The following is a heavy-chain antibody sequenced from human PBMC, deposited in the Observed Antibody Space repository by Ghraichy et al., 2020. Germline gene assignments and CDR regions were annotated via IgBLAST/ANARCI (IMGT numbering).Heavy chain of an antibody. Sequence: GESLRLSCAASGFTFRSYRMNWVRQAPGKGLEWVASITYDGSTDTYGDSVKGRFTISRGNFENTLYLQMNSLRPEDTAFYYGAREGAPQHGTIWYSLEHWDRGTLVTVS. J-gene: IGHJ4*02. CDR1: GFTFRSYR. D-gene: IGHD4/OR15-4a*01. CDR3: AREGAPQHGTIWYSLEH. CDR2: ITYDGSTD. V-gene: IGHV3-30*19.